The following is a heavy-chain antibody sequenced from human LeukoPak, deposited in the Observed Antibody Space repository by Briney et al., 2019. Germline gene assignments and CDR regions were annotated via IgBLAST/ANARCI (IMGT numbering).Heavy chain of an antibody. Sequence: GGSLRLSCAASGFTFSSYSMNWVRQAPGKGLEWVSSISSSSSYIYYADSVKGRFTISRDNAKNSLYLQMNSLRAEDTAVYYCARDLCFGCEYSYGYYREQGNSDYWGQGTLVTVSS. CDR3: ARDLCFGCEYSYGYYREQGNSDY. CDR2: ISSSSSYI. V-gene: IGHV3-21*01. CDR1: GFTFSSYS. D-gene: IGHD5-18*01. J-gene: IGHJ4*02.